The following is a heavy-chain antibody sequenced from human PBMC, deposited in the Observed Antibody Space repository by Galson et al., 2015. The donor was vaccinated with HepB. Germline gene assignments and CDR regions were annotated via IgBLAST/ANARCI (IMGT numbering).Heavy chain of an antibody. Sequence: SLRLSCAASGFTFSSYAMSWVRQAPGKGLEWVSAISGSGGSTYYADSVKGRFTISRDNSKNTLYLQMNSLRAEDTAVYYCAKDRRQHHEGFDYWGQGTLVTVSS. CDR1: GFTFSSYA. CDR2: ISGSGGST. J-gene: IGHJ4*02. CDR3: AKDRRQHHEGFDY. D-gene: IGHD6-13*01. V-gene: IGHV3-23*01.